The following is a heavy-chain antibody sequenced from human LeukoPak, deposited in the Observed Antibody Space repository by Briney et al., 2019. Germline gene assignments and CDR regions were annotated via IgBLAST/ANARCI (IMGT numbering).Heavy chain of an antibody. CDR2: IIPIFGTA. J-gene: IGHJ4*02. Sequence: GASVKVSCKASGGTFSSYAISWVRQAPGQGLEWMGGIIPIFGTANYAQKFQGRVTITADKSTSTAYMELSSLRSEDTAVYYCARDLLGSYYDFSWGRFSMGVLGYWGQGTLVTVSS. CDR3: ARDLLGSYYDFSWGRFSMGVLGY. D-gene: IGHD1-26*01. CDR1: GGTFSSYA. V-gene: IGHV1-69*06.